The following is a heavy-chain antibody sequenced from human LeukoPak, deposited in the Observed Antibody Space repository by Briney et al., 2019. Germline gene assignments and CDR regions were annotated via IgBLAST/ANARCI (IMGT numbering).Heavy chain of an antibody. D-gene: IGHD3-16*01. V-gene: IGHV3-11*01. Sequence: GGSLRLSRAASGFTFSDYYMSWIRQAPGKGLECVSYISSIGSTIYYADSVKGRFTISRDNAKTSLYLQMNSLRAEDTAVYYCARGLWPYYFDYWGQGTLVTVSS. J-gene: IGHJ4*02. CDR3: ARGLWPYYFDY. CDR1: GFTFSDYY. CDR2: ISSIGSTI.